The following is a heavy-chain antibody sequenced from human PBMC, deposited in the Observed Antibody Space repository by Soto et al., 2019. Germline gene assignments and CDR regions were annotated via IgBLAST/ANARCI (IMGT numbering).Heavy chain of an antibody. D-gene: IGHD6-13*01. CDR3: AKSQGSSSWYLNYYFDY. V-gene: IGHV3-23*01. CDR1: GFTFSSYA. CDR2: ISGSGGST. J-gene: IGHJ4*02. Sequence: GALRLSCAASGFTFSSYAMSWVRQAPGKGLEWVSAISGSGGSTYYADSVKGRFTISRDNSKNTLYLQMNSLRAEDTAVYYCAKSQGSSSWYLNYYFDYWGQGTLVTVSS.